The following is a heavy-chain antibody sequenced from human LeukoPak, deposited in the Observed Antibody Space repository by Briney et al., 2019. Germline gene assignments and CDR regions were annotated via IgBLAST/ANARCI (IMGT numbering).Heavy chain of an antibody. CDR1: GYTFTGYF. Sequence: GASVKVSCKASGYTFTGYFMHWVRQAPGQGLEWMGIFNPSGGSTTYAQKFQGRVTMTRDTSTTTVYMELSSLRSDDTAVYYCARDAYGGNSGGIVYWGQGTLVTVSS. CDR3: ARDAYGGNSGGIVY. V-gene: IGHV1-46*01. J-gene: IGHJ4*02. D-gene: IGHD4-23*01. CDR2: FNPSGGST.